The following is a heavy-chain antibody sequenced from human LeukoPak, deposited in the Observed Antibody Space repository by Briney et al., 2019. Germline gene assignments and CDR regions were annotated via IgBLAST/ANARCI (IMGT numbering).Heavy chain of an antibody. CDR2: ISGSGGSK. D-gene: IGHD6-19*01. Sequence: GGSLRLSCAASGFTFSSYAMSWVRQAPGKGLEGVSAISGSGGSKYYADSVKSRSTISRDNSKTTPYLQMNSLRADYTAVYYCAKVLKQWLVPYPSPFDYWAQGTLVTVSS. CDR3: AKVLKQWLVPYPSPFDY. CDR1: GFTFSSYA. J-gene: IGHJ4*02. V-gene: IGHV3-23*01.